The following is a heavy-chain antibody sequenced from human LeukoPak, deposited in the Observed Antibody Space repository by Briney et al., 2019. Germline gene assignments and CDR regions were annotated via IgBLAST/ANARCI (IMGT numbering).Heavy chain of an antibody. J-gene: IGHJ3*02. CDR3: ARVRAKKIVVVTAIDDDAFDI. V-gene: IGHV3-74*01. Sequence: PGGSLRLSCEGSGFTFSNYWMSWVRQAPGKGLVWVSRINSDGSSTSYADSVKGRFTISRDNAKNTLYLQMNSLRAEDTAVYYCARVRAKKIVVVTAIDDDAFDIWGQGTMVTVSS. CDR1: GFTFSNYW. CDR2: INSDGSST. D-gene: IGHD2-21*02.